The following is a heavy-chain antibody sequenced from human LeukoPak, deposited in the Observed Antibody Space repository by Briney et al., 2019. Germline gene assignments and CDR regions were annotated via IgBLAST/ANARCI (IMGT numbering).Heavy chain of an antibody. D-gene: IGHD1-1*01. CDR3: SRHGIYCFDY. CDR1: GFSFTTYW. Sequence: GGSLRLSCAATGFSFTTYWMSWVRQAPGKGLEWVANIKEDGSDKYYVDSVKGRFSISRDNAKNSLYLQMNSLRAEDTAVYYCSRHGIYCFDYWGQGALVAVSS. V-gene: IGHV3-7*03. J-gene: IGHJ4*02. CDR2: IKEDGSDK.